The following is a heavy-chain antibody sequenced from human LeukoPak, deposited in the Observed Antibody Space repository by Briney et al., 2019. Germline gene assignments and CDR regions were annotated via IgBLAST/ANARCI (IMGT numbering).Heavy chain of an antibody. CDR3: ARLMVGQAGVGATHFDY. CDR2: IRHDGTEK. V-gene: IGHV3-30*02. D-gene: IGHD1-26*01. Sequence: GGSLRLSCVVSGFTFSTYGMHWVRQAPGKGLEWLTFIRHDGTEKYYADFVKGRFTISRDNSRNTLYLQVNSLGPEGTAVYYCARLMVGQAGVGATHFDYWGQGTLVSVSS. CDR1: GFTFSTYG. J-gene: IGHJ4*02.